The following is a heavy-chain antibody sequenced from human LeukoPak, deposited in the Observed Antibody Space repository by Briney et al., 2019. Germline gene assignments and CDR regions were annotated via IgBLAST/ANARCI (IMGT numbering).Heavy chain of an antibody. Sequence: GGSLRLSCAASGFIFSSYWMHWVRQAPGKGLVWVSRIKSDGSTYYADSVMGEFTISRDHAKNPVSLQMNSLRAEDTGVYYCARAPSEIGGYYPEYFRHWGQGTLVTVSS. CDR3: ARAPSEIGGYYPEYFRH. D-gene: IGHD3-22*01. CDR2: IKSDGST. J-gene: IGHJ1*01. V-gene: IGHV3-74*01. CDR1: GFIFSSYW.